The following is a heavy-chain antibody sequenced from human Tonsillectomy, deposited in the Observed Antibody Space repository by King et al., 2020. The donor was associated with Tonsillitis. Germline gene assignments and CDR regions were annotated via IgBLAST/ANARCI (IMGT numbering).Heavy chain of an antibody. CDR3: ARDRQSLGYNGYEPSSSCFDP. Sequence: VQLVESGGGVVQPGRSLRLSCAASGFTFSNYAIHWVRQAPGKGLEWVAVISYDGSNEYYAGSVKGRFTISRDNSKNTLYLQMNSLRAEDTAAYYCARDRQSLGYNGYEPSSSCFDPWGQGTLVTVSS. V-gene: IGHV3-30-3*01. CDR1: GFTFSNYA. CDR2: ISYDGSNE. J-gene: IGHJ5*02. D-gene: IGHD5-12*01.